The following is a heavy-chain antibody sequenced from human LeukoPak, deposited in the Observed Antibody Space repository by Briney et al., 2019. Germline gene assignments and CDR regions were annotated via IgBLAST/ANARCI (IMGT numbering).Heavy chain of an antibody. CDR1: GGCITSYY. CDR2: LFHSGTR. Sequence: SETLTLTCTVSGGCITSYYWSWIRQPPGKGLEWIGYLFHSGTRRYNPSLKSRVTISADTTKNQIFLTLNSTTAADTAVYYCARRRGWKQQLVYFDYWGQGTLATVSS. D-gene: IGHD6-13*01. V-gene: IGHV4-59*08. CDR3: ARRRGWKQQLVYFDY. J-gene: IGHJ4*02.